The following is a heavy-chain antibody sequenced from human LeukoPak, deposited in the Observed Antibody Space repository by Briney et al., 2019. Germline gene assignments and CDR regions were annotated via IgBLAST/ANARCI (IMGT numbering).Heavy chain of an antibody. V-gene: IGHV3-7*04. Sequence: GGSLRLSCAASGFTFSDYWMSWMRQAPGKGLEWVANIKYDGDEEYYVDSVKGRFTISRDNAKNSLYLQLNSLRVEDTAVYYCARVVVAARFDYWGQGTLVTVSS. CDR3: ARVVVAARFDY. CDR2: IKYDGDEE. D-gene: IGHD2-15*01. J-gene: IGHJ4*02. CDR1: GFTFSDYW.